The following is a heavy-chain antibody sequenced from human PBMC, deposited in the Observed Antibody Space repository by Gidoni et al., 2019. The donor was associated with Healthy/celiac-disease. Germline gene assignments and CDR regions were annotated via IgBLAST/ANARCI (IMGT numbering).Heavy chain of an antibody. Sequence: QLQLQESGPGLVKPSETLSLTCTVSGGSISSSSYYWGWLRQPPGKGLEWIGSIYYSGSTYYNPSLKSRVTISVDTSKNQFSLKLSSVTAADTAVYYCARHGIAAAGTGWFDPWGQGTLVTVSS. D-gene: IGHD6-13*01. CDR1: GGSISSSSYY. J-gene: IGHJ5*02. CDR3: ARHGIAAAGTGWFDP. V-gene: IGHV4-39*01. CDR2: IYYSGST.